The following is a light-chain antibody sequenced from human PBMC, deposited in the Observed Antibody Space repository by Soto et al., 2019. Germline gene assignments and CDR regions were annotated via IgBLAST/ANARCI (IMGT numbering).Light chain of an antibody. CDR2: DAS. J-gene: IGKJ1*01. Sequence: EIVLTQSPATLSLSPGEKATLSCRASQSVRSYLAWYQQKPGQAPRLLIYDASTRATGIPARFSGSGSGTDFTLTISSLEPEDFAVYYCQQYGNSPQTFGQGTKVDIK. CDR1: QSVRSY. CDR3: QQYGNSPQT. V-gene: IGKV3-11*01.